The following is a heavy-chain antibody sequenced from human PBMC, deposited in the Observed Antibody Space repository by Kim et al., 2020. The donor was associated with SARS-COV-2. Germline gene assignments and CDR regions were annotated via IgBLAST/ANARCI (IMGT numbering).Heavy chain of an antibody. CDR2: IFGGGSST. Sequence: GGSLRLSCAASGFTFSSYAMTWIRQAPGKGLEWVSLIFGGGSSTYYADSVKGRFTISRDNAKNTLYLQMNSLRAEDTAVYYCAKTGSSSAYYRGYWGQETLVTVSS. D-gene: IGHD3-22*01. J-gene: IGHJ4*02. CDR3: AKTGSSSAYYRGY. V-gene: IGHV3-23*03. CDR1: GFTFSSYA.